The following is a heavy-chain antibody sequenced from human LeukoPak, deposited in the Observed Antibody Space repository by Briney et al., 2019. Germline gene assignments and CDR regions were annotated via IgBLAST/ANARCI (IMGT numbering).Heavy chain of an antibody. CDR3: ARRGSSSWDSVWFDP. CDR2: INHSGST. Sequence: SETLSLTCAVYGGSFSGYYWSWIRQPPGKGLEWIGEINHSGSTNYSPSLKSRVTISVDTSKNQFSLKLSSVTAADTAVYYCARRGSSSWDSVWFDPWGQGTLVTVSS. CDR1: GGSFSGYY. D-gene: IGHD6-13*01. J-gene: IGHJ5*02. V-gene: IGHV4-34*01.